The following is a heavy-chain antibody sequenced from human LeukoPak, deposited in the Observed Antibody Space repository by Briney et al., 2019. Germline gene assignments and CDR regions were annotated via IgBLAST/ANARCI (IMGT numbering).Heavy chain of an antibody. Sequence: PSETLSLTCAVYGGSFSGYYWTWIRQPPGKGLEWIGEINHSGSTNSNPSLKSRVTISVDTSNNQFSLKLSSVTAADTAVYYCARKRKGAYDFDYWGQGTLVTVSS. CDR2: INHSGST. J-gene: IGHJ4*02. CDR3: ARKRKGAYDFDY. V-gene: IGHV4-34*01. D-gene: IGHD3-16*01. CDR1: GGSFSGYY.